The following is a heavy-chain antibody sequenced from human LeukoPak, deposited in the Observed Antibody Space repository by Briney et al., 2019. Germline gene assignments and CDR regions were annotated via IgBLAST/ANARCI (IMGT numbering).Heavy chain of an antibody. D-gene: IGHD3-10*01. CDR3: ARATASGSGRAYDH. Sequence: SETLSLTCAVYGESMIGHYWTWIRQPPGRRLEWIGEIHHSGGTNSNPSLKNRVTMSIDMSKNQFSLKLNSVTAADTAVYYCARATASGSGRAYDHWAQGNLVPVSS. CDR1: GESMIGHY. V-gene: IGHV4-34*01. J-gene: IGHJ4*02. CDR2: IHHSGGT.